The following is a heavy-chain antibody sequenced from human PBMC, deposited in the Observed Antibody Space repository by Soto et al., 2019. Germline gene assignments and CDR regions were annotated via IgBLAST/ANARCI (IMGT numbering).Heavy chain of an antibody. CDR2: VSGSDGKT. D-gene: IGHD3-3*01. CDR1: GFTFSSFA. V-gene: IGHV3-23*01. Sequence: GGSLRLSCAASGFTFSSFAMNWVRQAPGKGLEWVSVVSGSDGKTFYAGSVKGRFSISRDTSQSTLYLQMNSLRADDTAMYYCARWSYLDYWGQGTRVTVSS. J-gene: IGHJ4*02. CDR3: ARWSYLDY.